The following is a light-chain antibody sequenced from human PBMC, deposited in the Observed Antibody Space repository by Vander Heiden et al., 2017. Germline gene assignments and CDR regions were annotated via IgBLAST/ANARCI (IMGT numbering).Light chain of an antibody. V-gene: IGKV4-1*01. J-gene: IGKJ3*01. Sequence: DIVMTQSPDSLAVYQGERPTIKGKGSKTIIYSPNNRNYLARYQQKRGQPPNLLIYWASTRESGVSYRLSGSGSGTDFTPAISGLQAEDLAFYYCQQYYSTPPFCTFGPGTKVEIK. CDR2: WAS. CDR1: KTIIYSPNNRNY. CDR3: QQYYSTPPFCT.